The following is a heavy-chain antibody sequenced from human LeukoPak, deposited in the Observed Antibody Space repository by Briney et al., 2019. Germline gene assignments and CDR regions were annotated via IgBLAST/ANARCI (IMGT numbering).Heavy chain of an antibody. V-gene: IGHV3-7*01. CDR3: ARDRGGDAFDI. Sequence: GGSLRLSCAASGFTFSSYWMSWVRQAPGKGLEWVANIKQDGSEKYYVDSVKGRFTISRDNAKNSLYLQMNSLRVEDTAVYYCARDRGGDAFDIWGQGTMVTVSS. D-gene: IGHD3-16*01. CDR1: GFTFSSYW. CDR2: IKQDGSEK. J-gene: IGHJ3*02.